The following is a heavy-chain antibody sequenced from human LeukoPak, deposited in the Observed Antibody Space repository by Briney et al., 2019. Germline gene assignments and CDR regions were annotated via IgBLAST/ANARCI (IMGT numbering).Heavy chain of an antibody. D-gene: IGHD3-10*01. CDR1: GGSISNYY. CDR3: ARVMKVRGITFFGVDV. Sequence: SETLSLTCTVSGGSISNYYWSWIRQPPGKGLEWIGYIFYTGSTAYNSSLESRVTISVDSSKNQVSLRLNSVTAADTAVYYCARVMKVRGITFFGVDVWGQGTTVTVSS. CDR2: IFYTGST. V-gene: IGHV4-59*01. J-gene: IGHJ6*02.